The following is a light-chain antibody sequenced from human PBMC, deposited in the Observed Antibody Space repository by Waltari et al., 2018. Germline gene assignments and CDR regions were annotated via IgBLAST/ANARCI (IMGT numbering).Light chain of an antibody. CDR3: YSATDNNR. Sequence: SYELTQPSSVSVSPGQTARITCSGDVLAVKHVRWFQQKPGQAPVLVIYKDSERPSGHPERFSGSSSGTTVTLTISGAQVEDDGDYYCYSATDNNRFGGGTKLTVL. V-gene: IGLV3-27*01. CDR2: KDS. CDR1: VLAVKH. J-gene: IGLJ2*01.